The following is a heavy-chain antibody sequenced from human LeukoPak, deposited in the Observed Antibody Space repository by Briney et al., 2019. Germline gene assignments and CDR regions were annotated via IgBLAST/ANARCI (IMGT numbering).Heavy chain of an antibody. CDR3: ARGYCRGGSCYDFDY. CDR1: GGTFSSYA. D-gene: IGHD2-15*01. V-gene: IGHV1-69*04. J-gene: IGHJ4*02. Sequence: GASVKVSCKASGGTFSSYAISWVRQAPGQGLEWMGRIIPIFGIANYAQKFQGRVTITADKSTSTAYMELSSLRSEDTAVYYCARGYCRGGSCYDFDYWGQGTLVTVSS. CDR2: IIPIFGIA.